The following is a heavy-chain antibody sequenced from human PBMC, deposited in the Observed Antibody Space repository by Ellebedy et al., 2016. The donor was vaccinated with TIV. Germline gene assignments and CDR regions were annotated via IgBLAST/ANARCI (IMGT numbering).Heavy chain of an antibody. CDR2: IVPMFGAA. Sequence: ASVKVSCKASGGTFNSDAVRWVRQAPGQGLEWMGEIVPMFGAANYAQKFQGRVTMTEDISTDTAYMELSSLTSEDTAVYYCAAVTIQIWFPKWFDHWGQGTLVTVSS. V-gene: IGHV1-69*06. CDR3: AAVTIQIWFPKWFDH. J-gene: IGHJ5*02. D-gene: IGHD5-18*01. CDR1: GGTFNSDA.